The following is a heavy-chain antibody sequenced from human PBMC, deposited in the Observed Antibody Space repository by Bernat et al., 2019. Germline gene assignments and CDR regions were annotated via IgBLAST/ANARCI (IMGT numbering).Heavy chain of an antibody. CDR2: ITSDGSDT. Sequence: EVQLVESGGGLVQPGGSLRLSCAASGFIFTAYDMHWVRQAPGKGLVWVSLITSDGSDTTYADSVKGRFTLSRDNANNTLYLQMNSLRAEDTAVYYCARTWIQLWALPDYWGQGTLVTVSS. CDR3: ARTWIQLWALPDY. D-gene: IGHD5-18*01. CDR1: GFIFTAYD. J-gene: IGHJ4*02. V-gene: IGHV3-74*01.